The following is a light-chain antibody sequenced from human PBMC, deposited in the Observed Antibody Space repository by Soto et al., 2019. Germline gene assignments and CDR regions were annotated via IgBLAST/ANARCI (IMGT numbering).Light chain of an antibody. Sequence: QPVLTQSSSASASLGSSVKLTCTLSRGHRSYIIAWHQQQPGKAPRYLMKLEGSGSYNKGSGVPDRFSGSRSGADRYRSISNRQTEDEDYYFGGAGASNTHTVFRGGTQPTVL. CDR3: GAGASNTHTV. CDR2: LEGSGSY. CDR1: RGHRSYI. V-gene: IGLV4-60*03. J-gene: IGLJ2*01.